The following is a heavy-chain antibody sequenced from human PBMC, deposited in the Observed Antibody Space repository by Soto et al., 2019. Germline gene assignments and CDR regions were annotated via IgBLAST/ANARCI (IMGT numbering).Heavy chain of an antibody. CDR2: IWYDESNE. V-gene: IGHV3-33*01. J-gene: IGHJ3*02. Sequence: QVQLVESGGGVVQPGRSLRLSCAAFGFTFSSYAMHWVRQAPGKGLEWVAVIWYDESNEYYADSVKGRFSISRDNSKNTLYLQMNSLRVEDTAVYYCTRDGPILYSGSRYAVDIWGQGTMVTVSS. D-gene: IGHD1-26*01. CDR3: TRDGPILYSGSRYAVDI. CDR1: GFTFSSYA.